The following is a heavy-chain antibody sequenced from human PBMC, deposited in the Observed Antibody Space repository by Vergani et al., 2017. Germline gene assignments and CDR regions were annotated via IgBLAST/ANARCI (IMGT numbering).Heavy chain of an antibody. CDR1: GFTFSSYS. J-gene: IGHJ4*02. D-gene: IGHD2-2*02. V-gene: IGHV3-30*18. CDR3: AKEEDIVVVPAAIAIDY. Sequence: VQLVESGGGLVKPGGSLRLSCAASGFTFSSYSMNWVRQAPGKGLEWVAVISYDGSNKYYADSVKGRFTISRDHSKNTLYLQMNSLRDEDTAVYYCAKEEDIVVVPAAIAIDYWGQGTLVTVSS. CDR2: ISYDGSNK.